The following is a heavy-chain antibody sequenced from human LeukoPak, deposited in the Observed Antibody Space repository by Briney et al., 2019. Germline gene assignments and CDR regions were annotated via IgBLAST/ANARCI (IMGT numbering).Heavy chain of an antibody. CDR1: GFTFSSDW. CDR2: IKQDGSEK. V-gene: IGHV3-7*01. CDR3: ARDRGVQPH. Sequence: PGGSLRLSCAASGFTFSSDWMSWVRQAPGKGLEWVANIKQDGSEKYYVDSVKGRFTISRDNAKNSLYLQMNSLRAEDTAVYYCARDRGVQPHWGQGTLVTVSS. J-gene: IGHJ4*02. D-gene: IGHD3-10*01.